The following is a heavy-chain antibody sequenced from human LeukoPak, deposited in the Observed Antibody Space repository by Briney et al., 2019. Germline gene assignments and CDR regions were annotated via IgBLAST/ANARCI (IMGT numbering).Heavy chain of an antibody. Sequence: GASVKVSCKASGYTFTGYYMHWVRQAPGQGLEWMGWINPNSGGTNYAQKLQGRVTMTTDTSTSTAYMELRSLRSDDTAVYYCARDSFSYQLLRPYYYYYMDVWGKGTTVTVSS. CDR1: GYTFTGYY. J-gene: IGHJ6*03. V-gene: IGHV1-2*02. D-gene: IGHD2-2*01. CDR2: INPNSGGT. CDR3: ARDSFSYQLLRPYYYYYMDV.